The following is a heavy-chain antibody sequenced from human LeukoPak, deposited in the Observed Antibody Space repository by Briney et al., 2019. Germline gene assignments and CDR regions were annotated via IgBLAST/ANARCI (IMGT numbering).Heavy chain of an antibody. D-gene: IGHD3-10*01. CDR3: ARDYGSHGEYFDY. Sequence: GGSLRLSCAASGFPFNLYTMNWVRQAPGKGLEWVSSISSSTSYIYYADSVKGRFTTSRDNAKNSLFLHMNSLRDEDTAVYYCARDYGSHGEYFDYWGQGTLVTVSS. V-gene: IGHV3-21*01. CDR1: GFPFNLYT. J-gene: IGHJ4*02. CDR2: ISSSTSYI.